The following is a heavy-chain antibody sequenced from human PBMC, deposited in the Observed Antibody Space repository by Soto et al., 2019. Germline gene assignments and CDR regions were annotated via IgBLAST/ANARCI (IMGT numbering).Heavy chain of an antibody. V-gene: IGHV6-1*01. CDR1: GDSISSNSAA. CDR2: TYYRSKWYN. D-gene: IGHD3-16*01. CDR3: ARGSHDSTWH. J-gene: IGHJ4*02. Sequence: PSQTLSLTCAISGDSISSNSAAWSWIRQSPSRGLEWLGRTYYRSKWYNDYAVSVKSRITINPDTSKNQFSLQLSSMTPEDTAVYYCARGSHDSTWHWGQGTLVTV.